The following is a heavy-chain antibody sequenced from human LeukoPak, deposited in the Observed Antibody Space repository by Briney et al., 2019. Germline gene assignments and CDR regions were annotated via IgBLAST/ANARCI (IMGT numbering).Heavy chain of an antibody. CDR2: ISSSSSTI. D-gene: IGHD5-18*01. CDR1: GFTFSSYW. V-gene: IGHV3-48*01. J-gene: IGHJ3*02. CDR3: AREWDTAISRGLYVVAFDI. Sequence: GGSLRLSCAASGFTFSSYWMHWVRQAPGKGLEWVSYISSSSSTIYYADSVKGRFTISRDNAKNSLYLQMNSLRAEDTAVYYCAREWDTAISRGLYVVAFDIWGQGTMVTVSS.